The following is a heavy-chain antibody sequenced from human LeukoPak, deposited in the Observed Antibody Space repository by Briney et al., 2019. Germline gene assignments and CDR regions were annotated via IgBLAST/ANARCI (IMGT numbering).Heavy chain of an antibody. D-gene: IGHD3-22*01. CDR1: GFTFNVSP. V-gene: IGHV3-30*04. J-gene: IGHJ4*02. CDR3: ARESGSSGYAGYFDF. CDR2: VSYDGIGT. Sequence: GGSLRLSCAASGFTFNVSPMHWVRRAPGKGLEWVAGVSYDGIGTYYADSVKGRFTISRDNSKNTLYLQINSLRPEDTAVYYCARESGSSGYAGYFDFRGQGTLVTVSS.